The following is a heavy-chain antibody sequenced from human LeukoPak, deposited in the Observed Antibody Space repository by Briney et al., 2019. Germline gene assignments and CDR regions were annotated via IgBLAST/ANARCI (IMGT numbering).Heavy chain of an antibody. CDR2: IKGDGSST. V-gene: IGHV3-74*01. J-gene: IGHJ4*02. CDR3: AKGVVRGVFDY. CDR1: GFTFSSNW. D-gene: IGHD3-10*01. Sequence: PGGSLRLSRAASGFTFSSNWMHWVRQAPGKGLVWVSRIKGDGSSTSYADSVKGRFTISRDNSKNTLYLQMNSLRAEDTAVYYCAKGVVRGVFDYWGQGTLVTVSS.